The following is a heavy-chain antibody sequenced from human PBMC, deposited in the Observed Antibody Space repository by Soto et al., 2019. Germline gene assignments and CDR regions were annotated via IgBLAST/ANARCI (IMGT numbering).Heavy chain of an antibody. CDR2: IKPDGSQT. D-gene: IGHD3-10*01. Sequence: GGSLRLSCEASGFTFSSYWMTWVRQSPGRGLEWVANIKPDGSQTNYVDSVKGRSIISRDNARNSLYLQLNSLRAEDSAVYYCARDPVRGDGYTLDFWGQGALVTVSS. CDR3: ARDPVRGDGYTLDF. V-gene: IGHV3-7*01. CDR1: GFTFSSYW. J-gene: IGHJ4*02.